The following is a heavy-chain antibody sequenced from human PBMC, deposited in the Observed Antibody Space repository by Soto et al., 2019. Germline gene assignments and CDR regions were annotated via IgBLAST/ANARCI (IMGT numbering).Heavy chain of an antibody. J-gene: IGHJ4*02. V-gene: IGHV4-30-4*01. CDR3: ARGSTTEKVDS. CDR1: GASIYNVGYF. CDR2: IHNSGSP. Sequence: QVQLTETGPGLVRPSQTLSITCSVSGASIYNVGYFWRGIRQSPRKGLEWIGQIHNSGSPYNNPSLKSRVTIASDTSINQCSRALTSVTAADTAMYYCARGSTTEKVDSGGQGILVTVSS.